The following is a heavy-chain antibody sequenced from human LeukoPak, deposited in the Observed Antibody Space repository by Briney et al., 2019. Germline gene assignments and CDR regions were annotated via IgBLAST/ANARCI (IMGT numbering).Heavy chain of an antibody. CDR2: ISSSGSTI. D-gene: IGHD1-7*01. CDR3: ARSDNWNSIPFDY. Sequence: GGSLRLSCAASGFTFSSYEMNWVRQAPGKGLEWVSYISSSGSTIYYADSVKGRFTISRDNAKNSLYLQVNSLRAEDTAVYYCARSDNWNSIPFDYWGQGTLVTVSS. J-gene: IGHJ4*02. V-gene: IGHV3-48*03. CDR1: GFTFSSYE.